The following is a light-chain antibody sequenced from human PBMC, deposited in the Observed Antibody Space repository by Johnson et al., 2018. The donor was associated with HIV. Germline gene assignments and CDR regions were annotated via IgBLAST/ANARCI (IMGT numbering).Light chain of an antibody. CDR1: SSNIGNNY. Sequence: QSVLTQPPSVSAAPGQKVTISCSGSSSNIGNNYVSWYQQLPGTAPKLLIYDNNKRPSGIPDRFSGSKSGTSATLGITGLQTGDEADYYCGTWDSSLSGVVGTWTKVTVL. CDR3: GTWDSSLSGV. CDR2: DNN. J-gene: IGLJ1*01. V-gene: IGLV1-51*01.